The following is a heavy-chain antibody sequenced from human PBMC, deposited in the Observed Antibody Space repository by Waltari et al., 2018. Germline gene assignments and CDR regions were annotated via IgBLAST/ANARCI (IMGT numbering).Heavy chain of an antibody. D-gene: IGHD6-19*01. Sequence: QVQLQESGPGLVKPSETLSLTCTVSGGSISSYYWSWIWQPPGKGLEWIGYIYYSGSTNYNPSLKSRVTMSVDTSKNQFSLKLSSVTAADTAVYYCASLYSSGWYDAFDIWGQGTMVTVSS. CDR3: ASLYSSGWYDAFDI. CDR2: IYYSGST. CDR1: GGSISSYY. J-gene: IGHJ3*02. V-gene: IGHV4-59*08.